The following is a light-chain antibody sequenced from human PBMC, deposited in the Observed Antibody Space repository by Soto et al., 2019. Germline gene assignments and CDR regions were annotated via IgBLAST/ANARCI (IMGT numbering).Light chain of an antibody. CDR2: DVS. CDR3: CSYAGSYSHYV. CDR1: SSDVGGYNY. Sequence: QSALTQPRSVSGSPGQSITISCTGTSSDVGGYNYVSWYRQHPGKAPKLMIYDVSKRPSGVPDRFSGSKSGTTASLTISGLQAEDEADYYCCSYAGSYSHYVFVTGTKLTVL. V-gene: IGLV2-11*01. J-gene: IGLJ1*01.